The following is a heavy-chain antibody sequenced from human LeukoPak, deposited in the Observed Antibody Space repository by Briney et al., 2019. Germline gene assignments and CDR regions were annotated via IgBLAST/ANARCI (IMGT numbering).Heavy chain of an antibody. J-gene: IGHJ2*01. D-gene: IGHD3-22*01. CDR3: ARDRRYYDSSGSPHRYFDL. CDR2: IYYSGST. CDR1: GGSISSHY. V-gene: IGHV4-59*11. Sequence: PSETLSLTCTVSGGSISSHYWSWIRQPPGKGLEWLGYIYYSGSTHYNPSLKRRVTISVDTSKNQFSLKLSSVTAADTAVYYCARDRRYYDSSGSPHRYFDLWGRGNLVTVSS.